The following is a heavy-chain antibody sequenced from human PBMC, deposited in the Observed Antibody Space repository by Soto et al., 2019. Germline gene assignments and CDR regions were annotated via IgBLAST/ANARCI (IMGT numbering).Heavy chain of an antibody. CDR1: GGSISSYY. Sequence: SETLSLTCTVSGGSISSYYWSWIRQPPGKELEWIGYIYYSGSTNYNPSLKSRVTISVDTSKNQFSLKLSSVTAADTAVYYCARERLQRFDYWGQGTLVTVS. CDR2: IYYSGST. J-gene: IGHJ4*02. CDR3: ARERLQRFDY. D-gene: IGHD6-25*01. V-gene: IGHV4-59*01.